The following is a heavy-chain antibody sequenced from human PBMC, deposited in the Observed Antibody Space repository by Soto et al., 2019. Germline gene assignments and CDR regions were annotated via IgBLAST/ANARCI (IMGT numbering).Heavy chain of an antibody. D-gene: IGHD3-22*01. CDR3: ARAGITTYYYDSSGYYYGDHWYFDL. V-gene: IGHV3-48*01. J-gene: IGHJ2*01. CDR1: GFTFSSYS. CDR2: ISSSSSTI. Sequence: GGSLRLSCAASGFTFSSYSMNWVRQAPGKGLEWVSYISSSSSTIYYADSVKGRFTISRDNAKNSLYLQMNSLRAEDTAVYYCARAGITTYYYDSSGYYYGDHWYFDLWGRGTLVTVSS.